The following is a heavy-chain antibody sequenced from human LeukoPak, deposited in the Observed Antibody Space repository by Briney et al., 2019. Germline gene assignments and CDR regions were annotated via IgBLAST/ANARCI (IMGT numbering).Heavy chain of an antibody. CDR2: FGISGTI. Sequence: GGSLRLSRAASGFNVNTYDMHWVRQAPGEGPEWIAYFGISGTIYYADSVRGRFTISRDNAKNSLFLQMNSLRVDDTAIYYCAGYGVYPYWGQGTPVTVSS. J-gene: IGHJ4*02. V-gene: IGHV3-48*01. CDR1: GFNVNTYD. D-gene: IGHD5/OR15-5a*01. CDR3: AGYGVYPY.